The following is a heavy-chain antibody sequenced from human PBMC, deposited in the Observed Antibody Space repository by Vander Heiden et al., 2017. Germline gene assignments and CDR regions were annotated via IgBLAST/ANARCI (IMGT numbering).Heavy chain of an antibody. CDR2: SRNKGKSYST. CDR3: RRVSDWGTGS. J-gene: IGHJ5*02. V-gene: IGHV3-72*01. CDR1: GCFFSNQY. D-gene: IGHD1-1*01. Sequence: EVQLVLSGGGLVQPGGSLIRSCAGSGCFFSNQYMDCFLRHPGRGMEWVGRSRNKGKSYSTEYAASVKGRFTISRDDSKNTVYLQMNSLKTDDTAVYYCRRVSDWGTGSWGRGTLVTVSS.